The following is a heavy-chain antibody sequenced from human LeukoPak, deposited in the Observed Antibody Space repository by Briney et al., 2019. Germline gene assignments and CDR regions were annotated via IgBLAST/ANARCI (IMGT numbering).Heavy chain of an antibody. Sequence: GGSLRLSCAASGFTFSNYAMSWVRQAPGKGLEWVSGISGSGGSTYYADSVKGGFTISRDHSQNPLYLQMNSLRAEDTAVYYCAKAVWGSFYWGQGTLVTLSS. CDR3: AKAVWGSFY. CDR1: GFTFSNYA. V-gene: IGHV3-23*01. D-gene: IGHD3-16*01. J-gene: IGHJ4*02. CDR2: ISGSGGST.